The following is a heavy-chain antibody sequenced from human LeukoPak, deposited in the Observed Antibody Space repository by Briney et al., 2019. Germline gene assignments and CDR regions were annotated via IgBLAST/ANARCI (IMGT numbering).Heavy chain of an antibody. D-gene: IGHD4-11*01. CDR3: ARRRMSKRNPFDY. CDR1: GGSISSSSYY. CDR2: IYYSGST. J-gene: IGHJ4*02. V-gene: IGHV4-39*07. Sequence: PSETLSLTCTVSGGSISSSSYYWGWIRQPPGKGLEWIGSIYYSGSTYYNPSLKSRVTISVDTSKNQFSLKLSSVTAADTAVYYCARRRMSKRNPFDYWGQGTLVTVSS.